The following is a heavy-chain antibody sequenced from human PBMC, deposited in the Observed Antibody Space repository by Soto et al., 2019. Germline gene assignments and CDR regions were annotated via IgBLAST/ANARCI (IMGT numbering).Heavy chain of an antibody. CDR1: GGSISSYY. J-gene: IGHJ6*02. CDR2: IYYSGST. CDR3: ARTTVTRGYYYGMDV. V-gene: IGHV4-59*01. D-gene: IGHD4-4*01. Sequence: KTSETLSLTCTVSGGSISSYYWSWIRQPPGKGLEWIGYIYYSGSTNYNPSLKSRVTISVDTSKNQFSLKLSSVTAADTAVYYCARTTVTRGYYYGMDVWGQGTTVTVSS.